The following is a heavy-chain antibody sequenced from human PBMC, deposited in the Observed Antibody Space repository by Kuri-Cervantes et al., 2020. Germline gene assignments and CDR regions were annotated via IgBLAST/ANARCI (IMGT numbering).Heavy chain of an antibody. V-gene: IGHV3-9*01. D-gene: IGHD5-12*01. Sequence: GRFLRLPCAASGFTFDAYVMVGLGQAPGKGLEWVSSMTWDSGTLGYADSVKGRFTISRDNTKNSLYLHMNSLRREDTALSYCAVAVYSAYDDFDYWGQGNLVTVSS. CDR2: MTWDSGTL. CDR1: GFTFDAYV. J-gene: IGHJ4*02. CDR3: AVAVYSAYDDFDY.